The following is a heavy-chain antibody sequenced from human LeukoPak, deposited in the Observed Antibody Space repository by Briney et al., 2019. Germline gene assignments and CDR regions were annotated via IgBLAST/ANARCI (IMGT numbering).Heavy chain of an antibody. D-gene: IGHD6-6*01. CDR2: INHSGST. J-gene: IGHJ4*02. CDR3: ARTLGMYSSSSIGY. Sequence: SETLSLTCAVYGGSFSGYYWSWIRQPPGKGLECIGEINHSGSTNYNPSLKSRVTISVDTSKNQFSLKLSSVTAADTAVYYCARTLGMYSSSSIGYWGQGTLVTVSS. V-gene: IGHV4-34*01. CDR1: GGSFSGYY.